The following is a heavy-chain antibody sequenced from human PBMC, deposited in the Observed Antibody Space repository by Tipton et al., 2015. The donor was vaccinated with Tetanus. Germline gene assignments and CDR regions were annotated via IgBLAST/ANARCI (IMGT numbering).Heavy chain of an antibody. CDR3: AKVVGWGDCVYS. D-gene: IGHD1-26*01. J-gene: IGHJ4*02. Sequence: GLAKPSETLSLPCNVSGDSIRRSSWSWIRQPPGKGLEWIGHICRSGSTNYNPSLKSRVTISTDTSEGQFSLKLTSGTSAGTAVYYGAKVVGWGDCVYSCGQGILVTVSS. CDR1: GDSIRRSS. CDR2: ICRSGST. V-gene: IGHV4-59*01.